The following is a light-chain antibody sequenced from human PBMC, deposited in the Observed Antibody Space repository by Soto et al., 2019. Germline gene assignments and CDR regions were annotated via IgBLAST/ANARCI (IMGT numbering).Light chain of an antibody. CDR1: QSVSSSY. CDR2: GAS. CDR3: QQYGSSPPLT. Sequence: EIVMTQSPGTLSLSPGERATISCRASQSVSSSYLAWYQQKPGQAPRLLIYGASSRATGIPDRFSGSGCGTDFTLTISRLEHEDFAVYYCQQYGSSPPLTFGQGTRLEIK. V-gene: IGKV3-20*01. J-gene: IGKJ5*01.